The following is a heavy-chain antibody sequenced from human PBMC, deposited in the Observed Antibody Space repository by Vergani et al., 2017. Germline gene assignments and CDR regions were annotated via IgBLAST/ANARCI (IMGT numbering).Heavy chain of an antibody. Sequence: QVQLVESGGGVVQPGTSLRLSCVVSGFALNRHAMYWVRQAPGKGLEWVVGISFDGTNEYYPDLVKGRITISRDIAKNTLYLQVRSLRREDTGVYHCVGDRGLGAGGRCYTDAWDYWGQGTPVTVSS. J-gene: IGHJ4*02. CDR3: VGDRGLGAGGRCYTDAWDY. CDR2: ISFDGTNE. CDR1: GFALNRHA. D-gene: IGHD2-2*02. V-gene: IGHV3-30-3*01.